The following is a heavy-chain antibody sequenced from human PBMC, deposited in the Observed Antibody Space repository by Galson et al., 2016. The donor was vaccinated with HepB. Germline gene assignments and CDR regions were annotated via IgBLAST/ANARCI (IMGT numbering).Heavy chain of an antibody. V-gene: IGHV1-46*01. J-gene: IGHJ4*02. CDR3: ARDRRYCSGASCYYYFDY. CDR2: IHSSGGST. D-gene: IGHD2-15*01. Sequence: SVKVSCKASGYTFANYYMHWVRQAPGQGLEWMGIIHSSGGSTSYAQKFQGRFTMTRDTSTSTVYMGLSSLRSEDSAVYYCARDRRYCSGASCYYYFDYWGQGTLVTVSS. CDR1: GYTFANYY.